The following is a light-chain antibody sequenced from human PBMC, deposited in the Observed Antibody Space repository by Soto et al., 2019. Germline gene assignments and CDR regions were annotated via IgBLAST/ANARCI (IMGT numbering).Light chain of an antibody. CDR1: QSISSY. CDR3: QQYYSYPGIT. Sequence: DIQMTQSPSSLSASVGDRVTITCRASQSISSYLNWYQQKPGKAPKLLIYAASSLQSEVPSRFSGSGSGTDFTLTITSLQPEDFATYYCQQYYSYPGITFGQGTRLEIK. V-gene: IGKV1-39*01. J-gene: IGKJ5*01. CDR2: AAS.